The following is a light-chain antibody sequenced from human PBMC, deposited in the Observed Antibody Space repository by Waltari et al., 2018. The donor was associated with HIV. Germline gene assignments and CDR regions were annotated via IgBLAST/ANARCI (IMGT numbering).Light chain of an antibody. Sequence: EIVMTQSPVTLSVPPGERATLSCRASQNVGNKIVWYQRRPVQSPRLIMFATSVRATGIPTRFSGSGSGTDFALIITTPQPEDYGIYYCQQYNGSWTFGRGT. CDR2: ATS. CDR3: QQYNGSWT. CDR1: QNVGNK. J-gene: IGKJ1*01. V-gene: IGKV3D-15*03.